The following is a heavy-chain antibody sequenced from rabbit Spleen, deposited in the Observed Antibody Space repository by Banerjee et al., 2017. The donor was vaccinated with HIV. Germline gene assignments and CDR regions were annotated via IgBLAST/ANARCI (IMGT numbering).Heavy chain of an antibody. CDR1: GFSFSSSYW. Sequence: QSLEESGGDLVKPGASLTLTCTASGFSFSSSYWICWVRQAPGKGLEWIGCIYTGSSGKTYYASWAKGRFTISKTSSTVDLKMTSLTAADTATYFCARGDGYSAGYYQNYFNLWGQGTLVTVS. CDR2: IYTGSSGKT. V-gene: IGHV1S40*01. J-gene: IGHJ4*01. CDR3: ARGDGYSAGYYQNYFNL. D-gene: IGHD7-1*01.